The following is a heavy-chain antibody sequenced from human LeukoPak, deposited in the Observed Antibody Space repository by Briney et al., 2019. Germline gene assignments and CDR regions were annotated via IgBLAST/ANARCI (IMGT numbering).Heavy chain of an antibody. J-gene: IGHJ4*02. CDR2: VWYDGTNK. CDR1: GFTXXSXD. CDR3: ARSVVPAAISPLDY. V-gene: IGHV3-33*01. Sequence: SLRLSXXXXGFTXXSXDIHWVRXAPGKGLEWVAVVWYDGTNKYYADSVKGRFTISRDNSKNTMYLQMNSLRVEDTAVYYCARSVVPAAISPLDYWAREPWSPSPQ. D-gene: IGHD2-2*01.